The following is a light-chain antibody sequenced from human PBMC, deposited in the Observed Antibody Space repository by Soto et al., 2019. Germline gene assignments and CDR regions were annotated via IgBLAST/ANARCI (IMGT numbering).Light chain of an antibody. Sequence: QPSLTQPASVSVSPGQSSTISCTGTSSDVGGYNYVSWYQQHPGKAPKLMIYEVSNRPSGVSNRFSGSKSGNTASLTISGLQAEDEADYYCSSYTSSSTLEVFGTGTKVTVL. V-gene: IGLV2-14*01. CDR1: SSDVGGYNY. J-gene: IGLJ1*01. CDR3: SSYTSSSTLEV. CDR2: EVS.